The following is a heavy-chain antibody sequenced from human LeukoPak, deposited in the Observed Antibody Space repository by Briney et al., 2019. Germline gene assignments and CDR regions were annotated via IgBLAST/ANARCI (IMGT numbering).Heavy chain of an antibody. D-gene: IGHD3-16*02. Sequence: GGSLRLSCAASGFTFSSYAMSWVRQAPGKGLEWVSAISGSGGSTYYADSVKGRFTISRDNSKNTLYLQMNSLRAEDTAVYYCAKMITFGGVIVIPPFDYWGQGTLVTVSS. CDR2: ISGSGGST. J-gene: IGHJ4*02. V-gene: IGHV3-23*01. CDR3: AKMITFGGVIVIPPFDY. CDR1: GFTFSSYA.